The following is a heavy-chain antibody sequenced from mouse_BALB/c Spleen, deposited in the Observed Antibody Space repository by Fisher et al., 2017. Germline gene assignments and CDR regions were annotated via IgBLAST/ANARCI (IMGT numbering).Heavy chain of an antibody. V-gene: IGHV5-12-1*01. D-gene: IGHD1-1*01. Sequence: RFTISRDNAKNTLYLQMSSLKSEDTAMYYCARQGNYGTEDAMDYWGAGTSVTVSS. CDR3: ARQGNYGTEDAMDY. J-gene: IGHJ4*01.